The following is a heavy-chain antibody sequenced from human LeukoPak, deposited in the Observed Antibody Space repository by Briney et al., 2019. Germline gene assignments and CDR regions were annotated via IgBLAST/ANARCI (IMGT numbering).Heavy chain of an antibody. D-gene: IGHD3-16*01. CDR3: TTGLCETTFCGV. CDR1: GLNFRSFW. Sequence: PGGPLRLSCAVSGLNFRSFWMSWVRQAPGKGLEWVANIKQDETEKFYVDSVKGRFTISRDNAKNSLYLQMNSLKTEDTAVYYCTTGLCETTFCGVWGQGTMVTVSS. J-gene: IGHJ3*01. CDR2: IKQDETEK. V-gene: IGHV3-7*05.